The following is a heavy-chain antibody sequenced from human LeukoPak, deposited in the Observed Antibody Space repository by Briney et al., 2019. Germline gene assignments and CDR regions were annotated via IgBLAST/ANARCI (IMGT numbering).Heavy chain of an antibody. CDR3: ASLMVRGVIGFDY. CDR2: SSAYNGNT. Sequence: ASVKVSCKASGDTFTSYGISWVRQAPGQGLEWMGWSSAYNGNTNYAQKLQGRVTMTTDTSTSTAYMELRSLRSDDTAVYYCASLMVRGVIGFDYWGQGTLVTVSS. J-gene: IGHJ4*02. CDR1: GDTFTSYG. V-gene: IGHV1-18*01. D-gene: IGHD3-10*01.